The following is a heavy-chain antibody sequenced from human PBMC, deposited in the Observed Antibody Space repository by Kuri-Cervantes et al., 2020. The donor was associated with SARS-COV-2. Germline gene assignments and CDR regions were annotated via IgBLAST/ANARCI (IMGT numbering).Heavy chain of an antibody. D-gene: IGHD6-13*01. Sequence: SETLSLTCTVSGVSISSYYWSWIRQPAGKGLEWIGRIYTSGSTDYNPSLKSRVTMSVDTSKNQFSLKLSSVTAADTAVYYCARGIAAAGYDYWGRGTLVTVSS. J-gene: IGHJ4*02. CDR3: ARGIAAAGYDY. V-gene: IGHV4-4*07. CDR2: IYTSGST. CDR1: GVSISSYY.